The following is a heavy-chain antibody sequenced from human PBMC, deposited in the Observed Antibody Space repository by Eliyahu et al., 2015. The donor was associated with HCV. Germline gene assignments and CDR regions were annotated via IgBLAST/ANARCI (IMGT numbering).Heavy chain of an antibody. CDR3: TTGRRKGTPTGYYYGMDV. CDR1: GFTFSNAW. CDR2: IKSKTDGGTT. D-gene: IGHD1-7*01. V-gene: IGHV3-15*01. Sequence: EVQLVESGGGLVKPGGSLRLSCAASGFTFSNAWMSWVRQAPGKGLEWVGRIKSKTDGGTTDYAAPVKGRFTISRDDSKNTLYLQMNSLKTEDTAVYYCTTGRRKGTPTGYYYGMDVWGQGTTVTVSS. J-gene: IGHJ6*02.